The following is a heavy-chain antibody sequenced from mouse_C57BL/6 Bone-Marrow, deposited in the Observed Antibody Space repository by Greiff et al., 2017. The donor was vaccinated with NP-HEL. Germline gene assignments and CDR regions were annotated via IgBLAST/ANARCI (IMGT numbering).Heavy chain of an antibody. CDR3: ARWYYGTPYWYFEV. V-gene: IGHV5-6*01. Sequence: EVQLVESGGDLVKPGGSLKLSCAASGFTFSSYGMSWVRQTPDKRLEWVATISSGGSYTYYPDSVKGRFTISRDNAKNTLYLQMSSLTSEDTAMYYCARWYYGTPYWYFEVWGTGTTVTVSS. CDR2: ISSGGSYT. CDR1: GFTFSSYG. D-gene: IGHD1-1*01. J-gene: IGHJ1*03.